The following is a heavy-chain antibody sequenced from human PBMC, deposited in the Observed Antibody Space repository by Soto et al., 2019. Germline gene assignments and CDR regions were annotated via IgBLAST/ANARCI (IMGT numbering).Heavy chain of an antibody. Sequence: EVQLVESGGGLVKPGGSLRLSCAASGFTFSSYSMNWVRQAPRKGLEWVSSISSSSSYIYYADSVKGRFTISRDNAKNSLYLQMNSLRAEDTAVYYCARKYCSGGSCYFDYWGQGTLVTVSS. V-gene: IGHV3-21*01. J-gene: IGHJ4*02. CDR2: ISSSSSYI. D-gene: IGHD2-15*01. CDR1: GFTFSSYS. CDR3: ARKYCSGGSCYFDY.